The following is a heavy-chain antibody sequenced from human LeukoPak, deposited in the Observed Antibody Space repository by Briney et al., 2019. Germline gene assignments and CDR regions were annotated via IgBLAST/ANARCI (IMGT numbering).Heavy chain of an antibody. CDR2: ISSSSSTI. Sequence: GGSLRLSCAASGFTFSSYGMTWARQAPGKGLEWVSYISSSSSTIYYADSVKGRFTISRDNAKNSLYLQMNSLRDGDTAVYYCAREVTSGYWGQGTLVTVSS. J-gene: IGHJ4*02. CDR1: GFTFSSYG. CDR3: AREVTSGY. D-gene: IGHD6-6*01. V-gene: IGHV3-48*02.